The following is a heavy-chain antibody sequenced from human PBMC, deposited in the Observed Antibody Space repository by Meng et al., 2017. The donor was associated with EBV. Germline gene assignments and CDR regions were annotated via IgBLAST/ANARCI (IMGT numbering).Heavy chain of an antibody. V-gene: IGHV4-4*02. J-gene: IGHJ4*02. CDR1: GGSTSSSNG. D-gene: IGHD1-1*01. CDR3: VGTRTGTPDY. Sequence: PDAGPSWGKHSGTLVLTRAFCGGSTSSSNGWSWVRQPPGKGLEWIGEIYHSGSTNYNPSLKSRVTISVDKSKNQFSLKLSSVTAADTAVYYCVGTRTGTPDYWGQGTLVTVSS. CDR2: IYHSGST.